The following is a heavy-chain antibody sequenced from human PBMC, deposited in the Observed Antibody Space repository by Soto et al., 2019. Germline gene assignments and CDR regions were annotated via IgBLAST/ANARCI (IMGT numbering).Heavy chain of an antibody. V-gene: IGHV1-46*01. CDR3: ARGGEVGVAGSAAFDM. D-gene: IGHD3-3*01. Sequence: QVQLVQSGAEVKKPGASVKISCTASGYTVITHYMHWVRQAPGRGLEWMGAINPGSGAAKYTQTFQARVTMTRDTSTNTVYKEMSALRSEDTAVFYCARGGEVGVAGSAAFDMWGQGTMVTVSS. CDR2: INPGSGAA. CDR1: GYTVITHY. J-gene: IGHJ3*02.